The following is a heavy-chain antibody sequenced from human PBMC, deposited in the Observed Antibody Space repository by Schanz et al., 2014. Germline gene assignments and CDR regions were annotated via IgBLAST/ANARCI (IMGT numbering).Heavy chain of an antibody. J-gene: IGHJ4*02. CDR1: GFTFSIYG. D-gene: IGHD2-15*01. CDR2: ISSSSGTI. Sequence: EVQLLESGGGLVQPGGSLRLSCAASGFTFSIYGMSWVRQAPGKGLEWVSYISSSSGTIYYADSVKGRCTISRDNSMNTLHLQMNSLRAEDTAVYYCVKDDRGDVVVVAANYWGQGAQVIVSS. V-gene: IGHV3-23*01. CDR3: VKDDRGDVVVVAANY.